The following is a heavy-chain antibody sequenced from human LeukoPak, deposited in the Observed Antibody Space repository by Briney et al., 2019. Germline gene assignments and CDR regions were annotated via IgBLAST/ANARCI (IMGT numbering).Heavy chain of an antibody. CDR2: INYSGST. D-gene: IGHD6-19*01. CDR3: ARGKGGIAVP. J-gene: IGHJ5*02. V-gene: IGHV4-39*07. Sequence: SETLSLTCTVSGGSISSTFYYWGWIRQPPGKGLEWIGSINYSGSTYYNPSLKSRVTISVDTSKNQFSLKLSSVTAADTAVYYCARGKGGIAVPWGQGTLVTVSS. CDR1: GGSISSTFYY.